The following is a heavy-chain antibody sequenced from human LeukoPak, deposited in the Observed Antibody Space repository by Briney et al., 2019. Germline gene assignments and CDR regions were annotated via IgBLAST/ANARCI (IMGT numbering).Heavy chain of an antibody. D-gene: IGHD3-10*01. CDR2: INPSGGST. CDR3: ARVVGSYYGSGSYPYYFDY. V-gene: IGHV1-46*01. J-gene: IGHJ4*02. Sequence: ASVKVSCTASGYTFTSYYMHWVRQAPGQGLEWMGIINPSGGSTSYAQKFQGGVTMTRDTSTSTVYMELSSLRSEDTAVYYCARVVGSYYGSGSYPYYFDYWGQGTLVTVSS. CDR1: GYTFTSYY.